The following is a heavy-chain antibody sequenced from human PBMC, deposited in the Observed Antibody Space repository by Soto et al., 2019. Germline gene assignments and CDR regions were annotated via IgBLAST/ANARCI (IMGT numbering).Heavy chain of an antibody. J-gene: IGHJ6*02. D-gene: IGHD2-21*02. V-gene: IGHV4-59*01. CDR3: TRDGDGRMTTNPYYYYGIDV. CDR2: VYYSGGA. CDR1: GGSISGYY. Sequence: SETLSLTCTVSGGSISGYYWSWIRQPPGKGLEWIGNVYYSGGAKYNPSVKRRVSISVDTSKNQFSLNLSSVTAADTAVYYCTRDGDGRMTTNPYYYYGIDVWGPGITVTVSS.